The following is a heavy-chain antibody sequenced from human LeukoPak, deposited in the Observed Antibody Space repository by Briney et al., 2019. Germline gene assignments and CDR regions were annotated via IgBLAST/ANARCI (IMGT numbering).Heavy chain of an antibody. CDR3: ARDFSTGYSHGPQLPSEPFDY. Sequence: WGSLRRSCAASGFTCSSYGMHRVRQAPGKGREGVAVIWYDGSNKYYGVSVKGRFTISRDNFQNTVYMKMNSLRAEDTAVYYCARDFSTGYSHGPQLPSEPFDYWGQGPLVTVSS. CDR1: GFTCSSYG. D-gene: IGHD2-21*01. J-gene: IGHJ4*02. V-gene: IGHV3-33*01. CDR2: IWYDGSNK.